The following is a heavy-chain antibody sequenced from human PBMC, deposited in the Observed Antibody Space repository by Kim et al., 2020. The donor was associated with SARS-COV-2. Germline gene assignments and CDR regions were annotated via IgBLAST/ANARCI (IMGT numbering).Heavy chain of an antibody. CDR3: AKDLTTYTYYDILTGSRRFGGQDY. CDR1: GFTFSSYG. J-gene: IGHJ4*02. V-gene: IGHV3-30*18. CDR2: ISYDGSNK. Sequence: GGSLRLSCAASGFTFSSYGMHWVRQAPGKGLEWVAVISYDGSNKYYADSVKGRFTISRDNSKNTLYLQMNSLRAEDTAVYYCAKDLTTYTYYDILTGSRRFGGQDYWGQGTLVTVSS. D-gene: IGHD3-9*01.